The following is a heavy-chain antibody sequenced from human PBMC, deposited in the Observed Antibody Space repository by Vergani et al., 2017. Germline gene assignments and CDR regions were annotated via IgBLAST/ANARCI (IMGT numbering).Heavy chain of an antibody. CDR2: ISYDGSNK. V-gene: IGHV3-30*01. J-gene: IGHJ4*02. CDR1: GFTFSSYA. D-gene: IGHD3-3*01. Sequence: QVQLVESGGGVVQPGRSLRLSCAASGFTFSSYAMHWVRQAPGKGLEWVAVISYDGSNKYYADSVKGRFTISRDNSKNTLYLQMNSLRAEDTAVYYCARAPLVLRFLEWLGAFDYWGQGTLVTVSS. CDR3: ARAPLVLRFLEWLGAFDY.